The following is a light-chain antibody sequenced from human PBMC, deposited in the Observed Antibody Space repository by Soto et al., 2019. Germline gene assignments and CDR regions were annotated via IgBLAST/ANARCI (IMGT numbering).Light chain of an antibody. CDR2: DAF. CDR3: QQRGNWPQT. J-gene: IGKJ3*01. CDR1: QSVRSY. V-gene: IGKV3-11*01. Sequence: EIVFTQSPATLSFSPGERATLSCRASQSVRSYLAWYQQKPGQTPRLLIYDAFNRATGIPARFSGSGSGTDFTLTISSLEPEDFAVYYCQQRGNWPQTFGPGTKVDIK.